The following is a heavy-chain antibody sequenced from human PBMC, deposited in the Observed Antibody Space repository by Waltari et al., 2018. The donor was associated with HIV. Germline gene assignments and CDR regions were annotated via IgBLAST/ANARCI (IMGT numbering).Heavy chain of an antibody. V-gene: IGHV4-4*02. CDR1: GGSISSSNW. Sequence: QVQLQESGPGLVKPSGTLPLTCAVSGGSISSSNWWSWVRQPPGKGLEWSGEIYHSGSTNYNPSLKIRVTISVDKSKNQFSLKLSSVTAADTAVYYCARGRLVQWGGDAFDIWGQGTMVTVSS. J-gene: IGHJ3*02. D-gene: IGHD6-19*01. CDR2: IYHSGST. CDR3: ARGRLVQWGGDAFDI.